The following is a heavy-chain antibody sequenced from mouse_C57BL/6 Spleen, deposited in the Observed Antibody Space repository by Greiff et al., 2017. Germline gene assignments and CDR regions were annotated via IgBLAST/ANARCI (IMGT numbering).Heavy chain of an antibody. D-gene: IGHD2-3*01. V-gene: IGHV14-4*01. J-gene: IGHJ2*01. CDR3: TYGYYNYFDY. CDR2: IDPENGDT. Sequence: EVQVVESGAELVRPGASVKLSCTASGFNIKDDYMHWVKQRPEQGLEWIGWIDPENGDTEYASKFQGKATITADTSSNTAYLQLSSLTSEDTAVYYCTYGYYNYFDYWGQGTTLTVSS. CDR1: GFNIKDDY.